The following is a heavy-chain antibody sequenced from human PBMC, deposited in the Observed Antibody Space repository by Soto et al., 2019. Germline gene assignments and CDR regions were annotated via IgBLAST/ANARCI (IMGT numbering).Heavy chain of an antibody. CDR2: NFWNDER. V-gene: IGHV2-26*01. Sequence: QVTLKESGPVLVKPTETLTLTCTVSGFSLSKARMGVSWIRQPPGKALEWLAHNFWNDERSYNTSLKSRLTISGDTPKTQVVLTMTNVDPVDAGTYFCARALREELPIYYFDSWGQGTLVTVSS. CDR1: GFSLSKARMG. CDR3: ARALREELPIYYFDS. J-gene: IGHJ4*02. D-gene: IGHD1-7*01.